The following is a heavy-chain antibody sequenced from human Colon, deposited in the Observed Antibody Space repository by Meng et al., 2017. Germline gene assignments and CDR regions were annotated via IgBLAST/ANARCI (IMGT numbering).Heavy chain of an antibody. CDR3: ARDHWGSLDY. Sequence: QMQLQESGPGLVRPSETLSLTCTVSGASVSSKNDGWGWIRQPPGKGLEWIGYGSTNHNPSLKSRVTISVDTSKNQFFLTLNSVTAADTAIYYCARDHWGSLDYWGQGILVTVSS. V-gene: IGHV4-61*01. CDR1: GASVSSKNDG. J-gene: IGHJ4*02. D-gene: IGHD7-27*01. CDR2: GST.